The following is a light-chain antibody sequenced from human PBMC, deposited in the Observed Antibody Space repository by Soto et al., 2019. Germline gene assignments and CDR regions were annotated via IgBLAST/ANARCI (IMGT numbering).Light chain of an antibody. CDR2: DAS. Sequence: EIVMTQSPATLSVSPGEGATLSCRASQSISSNLAWYEQKPGRAPRLLIYDASTRATGIPARFSGSGSGTDFTLTTSSLEPEDFAVYYCQQRSNWPRITFGQGTRLEIK. CDR1: QSISSN. J-gene: IGKJ5*01. V-gene: IGKV3-11*01. CDR3: QQRSNWPRIT.